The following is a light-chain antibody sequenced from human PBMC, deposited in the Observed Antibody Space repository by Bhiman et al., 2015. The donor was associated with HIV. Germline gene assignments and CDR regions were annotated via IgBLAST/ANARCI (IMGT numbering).Light chain of an antibody. CDR2: DVS. V-gene: IGLV2-23*02. J-gene: IGLJ1*01. CDR1: GPNIGSNS. Sequence: QSVLTQPPSVSAAPGQKVTISCSGSGPNIGSNSVSWYQHFPGTAPKLMIYDVSQRPSGVSNRFSGSKSGNTASLTISGLQADDEADYYCSSYAGHNIYVFGTGTKVTVL. CDR3: SSYAGHNIYV.